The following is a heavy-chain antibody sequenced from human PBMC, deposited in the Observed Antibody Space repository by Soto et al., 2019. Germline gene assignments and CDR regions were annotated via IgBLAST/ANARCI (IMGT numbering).Heavy chain of an antibody. CDR2: IRSKANSYAT. V-gene: IGHV3-73*01. CDR1: GFTFSGSA. D-gene: IGHD3-3*01. J-gene: IGHJ6*03. Sequence: GGSLRLSCAASGFTFSGSAMHWVRQASGKGLEWVGRIRSKANSYATAYAASVKGRFTISRDDSKNTAYLQMNSLKTEDTAVYYCTRHVEYYDFWSGYWEYYYYYYMDVWGKGTTVTVSS. CDR3: TRHVEYYDFWSGYWEYYYYYYMDV.